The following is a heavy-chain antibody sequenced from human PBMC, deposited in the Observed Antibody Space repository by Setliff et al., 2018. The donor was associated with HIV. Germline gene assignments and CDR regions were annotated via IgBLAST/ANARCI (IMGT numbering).Heavy chain of an antibody. V-gene: IGHV3-21*06. Sequence: GGSLRLSCAASGFTFSSYSMNWVRQAPGKGLEWVASISSSGAHIYSADSLQGRFTIFRDNERNSLYLQMNSLRAEDTAVYFCARGGRLQYFDWPSYALDVWGQGTTVTVSS. CDR3: ARGGRLQYFDWPSYALDV. CDR2: ISSSGAHI. J-gene: IGHJ6*02. D-gene: IGHD3-9*01. CDR1: GFTFSSYS.